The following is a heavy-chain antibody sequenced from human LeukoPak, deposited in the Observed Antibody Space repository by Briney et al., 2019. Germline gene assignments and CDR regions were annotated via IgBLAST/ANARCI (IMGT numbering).Heavy chain of an antibody. J-gene: IGHJ4*02. CDR1: GFTFSRNS. D-gene: IGHD4-11*01. V-gene: IGHV3-21*01. CDR3: ARGDSNYGGGLDY. Sequence: GGSLRLSCAASGFTFSRNSMNWVRQAPGKGLEWVSSISTSSSYIYYADSVKGRFTISRDNAKNSLYLQMNSLRAEDTALYYCARGDSNYGGGLDYWGQGTLVTVSS. CDR2: ISTSSSYI.